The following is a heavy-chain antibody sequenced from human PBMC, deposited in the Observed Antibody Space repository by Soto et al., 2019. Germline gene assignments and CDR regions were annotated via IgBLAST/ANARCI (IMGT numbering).Heavy chain of an antibody. D-gene: IGHD2-2*01. J-gene: IGHJ5*02. CDR1: GYYFTGYY. V-gene: IGHV1-2*02. CDR2: INPNSGVT. CDR3: ATNLFSSTSRGSDFDP. Sequence: QVQLVQSGAEMKKPGASVKISCKASGYYFTGYYKHWVRQAPGQGLEWMGWINPNSGVTNYAQRFQGRVTMTRDTSISTAYLEVKRLTSDDTAVYYCATNLFSSTSRGSDFDPWGQGTLVIVSS.